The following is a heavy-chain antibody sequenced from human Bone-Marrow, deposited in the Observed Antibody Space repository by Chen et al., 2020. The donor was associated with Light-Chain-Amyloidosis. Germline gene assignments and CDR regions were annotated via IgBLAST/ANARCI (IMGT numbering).Heavy chain of an antibody. CDR2: IYPDDSDA. D-gene: IGHD5-12*01. CDR1: GYTFPNYW. J-gene: IGHJ4*02. Sequence: EVQLEQSGPEVKKPGESLKISVKGSGYTFPNYWSGWVRQMPGKGLEWMGVIYPDDSDARYSPSFEGQVTISADKSITTAYLQWRSLKASDTAMYYCARRRDGYNFDYWGQGTLVTVSS. CDR3: ARRRDGYNFDY. V-gene: IGHV5-51*01.